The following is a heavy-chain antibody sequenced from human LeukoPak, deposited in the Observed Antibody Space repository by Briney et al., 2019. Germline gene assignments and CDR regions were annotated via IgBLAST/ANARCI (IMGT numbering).Heavy chain of an antibody. CDR2: IYYSRNT. J-gene: IGHJ2*01. CDR1: RGSISSSSYC. D-gene: IGHD4-23*01. CDR3: ARDVHGGNSFPSDWYFDL. V-gene: IGHV4-39*07. Sequence: SETLSLTCTVSRGSISSSSYCWGWHRQPQGKGLEWIGSIYYSRNTYYNPSLKSRGTISVDTSKNQFSLKLSSVTAACTALYYCARDVHGGNSFPSDWYFDLWGRGTLVTVSS.